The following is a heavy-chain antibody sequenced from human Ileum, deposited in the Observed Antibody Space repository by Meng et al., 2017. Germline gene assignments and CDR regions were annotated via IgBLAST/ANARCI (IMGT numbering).Heavy chain of an antibody. CDR2: INHSGST. Sequence: VELHEWGAGLLKPSGTLSLTCAVYGGSFSGYYWSWIRQPPGKGLEWIGEINHSGSTNYNPSLKSRVTISVDTSKNQFSLKLSSVTAADTAVYYCARGGGRYGPDFDYWGQGTLVTVSS. V-gene: IGHV4-34*01. CDR1: GGSFSGYY. J-gene: IGHJ4*02. D-gene: IGHD3-16*01. CDR3: ARGGGRYGPDFDY.